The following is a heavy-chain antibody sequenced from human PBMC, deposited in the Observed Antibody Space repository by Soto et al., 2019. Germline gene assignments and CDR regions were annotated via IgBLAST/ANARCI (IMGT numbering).Heavy chain of an antibody. CDR3: VMVDNYVTPTPQDV. CDR2: FSPYTGNT. CDR1: GYIFVNYG. J-gene: IGHJ6*02. V-gene: IGHV1-18*01. Sequence: QVQLVQSGDEVKKPGASVKVSCKASGYIFVNYGIAWVRQAPGHGLEWMGWFSPYTGNTHSATKVQGRLTMTTDTSTSTAYMDLGSLTSDDTAVYYCVMVDNYVTPTPQDVWGQGTTVTVSS. D-gene: IGHD3-16*01.